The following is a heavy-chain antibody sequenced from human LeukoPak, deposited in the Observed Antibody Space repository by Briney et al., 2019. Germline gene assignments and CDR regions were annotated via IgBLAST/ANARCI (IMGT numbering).Heavy chain of an antibody. V-gene: IGHV3-23*01. Sequence: PGGSLRLSCAASGFTFSNYAMRWVRQAPGKGLEWVSAISGSGGSTYYADSVKGRFTISRDNSKNTLYLQMNSLRAEDTAVYYCAKEVESDILTGQSIGDAFDIWGQGTMVTVSS. J-gene: IGHJ3*02. CDR3: AKEVESDILTGQSIGDAFDI. CDR1: GFTFSNYA. D-gene: IGHD3-9*01. CDR2: ISGSGGST.